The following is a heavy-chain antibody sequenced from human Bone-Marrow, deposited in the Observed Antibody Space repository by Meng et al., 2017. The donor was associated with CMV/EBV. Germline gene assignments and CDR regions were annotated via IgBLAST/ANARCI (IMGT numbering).Heavy chain of an antibody. CDR3: AREVPAANLEFNWFDP. D-gene: IGHD2-2*01. V-gene: IGHV1-69*05. J-gene: IGHJ5*02. Sequence: SGGTFSSYAISCVRQAPGQGLEWMGGIIPIFGTANYAQKFQGRVTITTDESTSTAYMELSSLRSEDTAVYYCAREVPAANLEFNWFDPWGQGTLVTVSS. CDR2: IIPIFGTA. CDR1: GGTFSSYA.